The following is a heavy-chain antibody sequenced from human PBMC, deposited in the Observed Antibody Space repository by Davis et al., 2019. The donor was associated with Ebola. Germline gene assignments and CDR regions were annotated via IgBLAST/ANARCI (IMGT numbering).Heavy chain of an antibody. V-gene: IGHV4-34*01. J-gene: IGHJ3*02. Sequence: MPSETLSLTCALYGGSFSGYYWSWIRHPPGRGLKWIGEINHSGSTNYNPSLKSRVTISVDTSKNQFSLKLSSVTAADTAVYYCARVGYCSSTSCYTYDAFDIWGQGTMVTVSS. D-gene: IGHD2-2*02. CDR2: INHSGST. CDR1: GGSFSGYY. CDR3: ARVGYCSSTSCYTYDAFDI.